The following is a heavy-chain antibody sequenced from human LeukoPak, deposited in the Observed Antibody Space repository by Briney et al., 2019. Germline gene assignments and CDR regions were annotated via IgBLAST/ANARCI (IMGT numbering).Heavy chain of an antibody. CDR3: ARVTVVTTSPWSWGPKKIGQEVNWFDP. D-gene: IGHD4-17*01. J-gene: IGHJ5*02. Sequence: ASVKVSCKAPGDTLANYGITWVRQAPGQGLEWMGWNTGYSGNTNYAQHFQGRVTMTTERSTSTAYLELRSLRSDDTAVYYCARVTVVTTSPWSWGPKKIGQEVNWFDPWGQGTLIIVSS. CDR1: GDTLANYG. V-gene: IGHV1-18*04. CDR2: NTGYSGNT.